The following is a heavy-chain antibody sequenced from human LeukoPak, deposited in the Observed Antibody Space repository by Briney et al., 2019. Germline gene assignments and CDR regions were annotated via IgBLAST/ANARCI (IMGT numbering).Heavy chain of an antibody. CDR3: ARDKATVTTPYFDY. CDR1: GCTFTGYY. D-gene: IGHD4-17*01. Sequence: HVASVKVSCKASGCTFTGYYLHWVRQAPGQGLEWMGWINCNSGGTNYAQKFQGRVTMTRDTSISTVYMELSRLIFDDTAVYYCARDKATVTTPYFDYWGQGTPVTVSS. CDR2: INCNSGGT. V-gene: IGHV1-2*02. J-gene: IGHJ4*02.